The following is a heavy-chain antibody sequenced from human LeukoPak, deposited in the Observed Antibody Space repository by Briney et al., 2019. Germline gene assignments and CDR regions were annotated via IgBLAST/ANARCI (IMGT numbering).Heavy chain of an antibody. CDR1: GGSISSSSYY. V-gene: IGHV4-39*01. D-gene: IGHD6-6*01. J-gene: IGHJ4*02. CDR3: ARLSSIAPDFDY. Sequence: SETLSLTCTVSGGSISSSSYYWGWIRQPPGKGLEWNGSIYYSGSTYYNPSLKSRVTISVDTSKNQFSLKLSSVTAADTAVYYCARLSSIAPDFDYWGQGTLVTVSS. CDR2: IYYSGST.